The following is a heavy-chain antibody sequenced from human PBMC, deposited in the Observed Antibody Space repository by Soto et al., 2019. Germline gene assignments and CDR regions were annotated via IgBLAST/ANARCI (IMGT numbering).Heavy chain of an antibody. D-gene: IGHD1-26*01. CDR3: ARVGPTGGFDP. V-gene: IGHV1-2*02. CDR1: GYSFTDYY. Sequence: QVHLVQSGAEVKKPGASVKVSCKASGYSFTDYYMHWVRQAPGQGLEWMGWINTKTGGTNYAQRVQGRVTMTGDTSINTAYMELSRLRSDDTAVYYCARVGPTGGFDPWGQGTVVNVSS. J-gene: IGHJ5*02. CDR2: INTKTGGT.